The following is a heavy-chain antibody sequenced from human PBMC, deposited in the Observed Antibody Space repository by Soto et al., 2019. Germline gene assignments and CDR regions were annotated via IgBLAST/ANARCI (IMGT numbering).Heavy chain of an antibody. CDR1: GGSISSYY. Sequence: PSETLSLTCTVSGGSISSYYWSWIRQPPGKGLEWIGYIYYSGSTNYNPSLKSRVTISVDTSKNQFSLKLSSVTAADTAVYYCARHFHYTPNQEAARYYMDVWGKGTTVTVSS. D-gene: IGHD6-6*01. CDR3: ARHFHYTPNQEAARYYMDV. CDR2: IYYSGST. J-gene: IGHJ6*03. V-gene: IGHV4-59*08.